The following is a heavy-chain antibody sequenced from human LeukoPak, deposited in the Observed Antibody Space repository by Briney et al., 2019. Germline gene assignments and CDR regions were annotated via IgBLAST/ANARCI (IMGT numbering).Heavy chain of an antibody. D-gene: IGHD3-16*02. CDR2: IIPILGIA. CDR3: AREREDDYVWGSYRSDY. CDR1: GGTFSSYA. V-gene: IGHV1-69*04. J-gene: IGHJ4*02. Sequence: SVKVSCKTSGGTFSSYAISWVRQAPGQGLEWMGRIIPILGIANYAQKFQGRVTITADKSTSTAYMELSSLRSEDTAVYYCAREREDDYVWGSYRSDYWGRGTLVTVSS.